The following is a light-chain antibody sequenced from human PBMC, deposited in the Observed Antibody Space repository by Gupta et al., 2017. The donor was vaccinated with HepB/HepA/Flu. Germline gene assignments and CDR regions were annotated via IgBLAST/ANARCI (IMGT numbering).Light chain of an antibody. V-gene: IGLV1-44*01. CDR2: NNN. CDR3: AAWDDTLSGVV. CDR1: SSNIGKNT. Sequence: QSVLTQPPSASGTPGQRVTISCSGSSSNIGKNTVNWYLQLPGTAPKLLIYNNNQRPSGVPDRFSGSKSGTSASLAFSGLQSEDEADYFCAAWDDTLSGVVFGGGTKLTVL. J-gene: IGLJ2*01.